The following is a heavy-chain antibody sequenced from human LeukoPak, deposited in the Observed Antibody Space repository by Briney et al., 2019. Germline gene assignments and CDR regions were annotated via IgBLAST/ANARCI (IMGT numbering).Heavy chain of an antibody. D-gene: IGHD3-16*01. CDR2: INPKSGGT. CDR1: GYTFTDYF. Sequence: ASVKVSCKSSGYTFTDYFLHWVRQAPGQGLEWMGWINPKSGGTNYAQNFQGRVTMTRDTSISTVYMEVNSLTTDDTAVYYCARGYEYGWCDPWGQGSLVTVSS. V-gene: IGHV1-2*02. CDR3: ARGYEYGWCDP. J-gene: IGHJ5*02.